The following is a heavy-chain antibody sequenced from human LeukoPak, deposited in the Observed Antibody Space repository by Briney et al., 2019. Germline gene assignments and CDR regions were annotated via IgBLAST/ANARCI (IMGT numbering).Heavy chain of an antibody. CDR1: GFTFSSYA. J-gene: IGHJ4*02. V-gene: IGHV3-23*01. Sequence: LSGGSLRLSCAASGFTFSSYAMSWVRQAPAKGLEWVSGISGSGGSTHYGDSVKGRFTISRDNAKNSLYLQMNSLRAEDTAVYYCARDTVLGMAHWGQGTLVTVSS. CDR3: ARDTVLGMAH. D-gene: IGHD7-27*01. CDR2: ISGSGGST.